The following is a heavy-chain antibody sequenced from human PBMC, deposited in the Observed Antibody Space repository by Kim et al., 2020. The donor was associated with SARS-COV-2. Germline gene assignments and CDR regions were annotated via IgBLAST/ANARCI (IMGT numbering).Heavy chain of an antibody. V-gene: IGHV4-34*01. J-gene: IGHJ6*02. Sequence: LKSRVTISVDTSKNQFSLKLSSVTAADTAVYYCARERGVWFGDYYGMDVWGQGTTVTVSS. D-gene: IGHD3-10*01. CDR3: ARERGVWFGDYYGMDV.